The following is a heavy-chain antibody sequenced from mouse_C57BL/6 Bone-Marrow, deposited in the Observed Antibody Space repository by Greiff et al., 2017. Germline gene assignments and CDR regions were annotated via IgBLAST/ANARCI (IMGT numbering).Heavy chain of an antibody. D-gene: IGHD1-1*01. CDR3: ARVTTVVAMDY. CDR1: GYSITSGYY. CDR2: ISYDGSN. J-gene: IGHJ4*01. Sequence: ESGPGLVKPSQSLSLTCSVTGYSITSGYYWNWIRQFPGNKLEWMGYISYDGSNNYNPSLKNRISITRDTSKNQFFLKLNSVTTEDTATYYCARVTTVVAMDYWGQGTSVTVSS. V-gene: IGHV3-6*01.